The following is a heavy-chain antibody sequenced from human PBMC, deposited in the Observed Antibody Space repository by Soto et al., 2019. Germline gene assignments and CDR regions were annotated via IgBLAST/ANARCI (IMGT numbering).Heavy chain of an antibody. J-gene: IGHJ2*01. CDR3: ARRSYVYFDL. D-gene: IGHD3-10*02. CDR1: GGSFSGYY. Sequence: PSETLSLTCAVYGGSFSGYYWSWIRQPPGKGLEWIGEINHSGSTNYNPSLKSRVAISVDTSKNQFSLKLSSVTAADTAVYYCARRSYVYFDLWGRGTPVTVSS. CDR2: INHSGST. V-gene: IGHV4-34*01.